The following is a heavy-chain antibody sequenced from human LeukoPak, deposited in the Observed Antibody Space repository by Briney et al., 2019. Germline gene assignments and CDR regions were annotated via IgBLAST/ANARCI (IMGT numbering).Heavy chain of an antibody. D-gene: IGHD6-19*01. CDR1: GFIFSNYG. CDR2: ISHDGKKK. Sequence: GGSLRLSCAASGFIFSNYGMQWVRQAPGKGLEWVALISHDGKKKAYADSVKGRFTISRDNSKNTLYLQMNSLRAEDTAVYYCAKGRPWRVAGIDYWGQGTLVTVSS. V-gene: IGHV3-30*18. CDR3: AKGRPWRVAGIDY. J-gene: IGHJ4*02.